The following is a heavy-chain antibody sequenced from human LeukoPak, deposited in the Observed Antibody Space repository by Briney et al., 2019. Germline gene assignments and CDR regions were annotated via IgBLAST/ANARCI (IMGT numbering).Heavy chain of an antibody. CDR1: GGTFISYA. J-gene: IGHJ4*02. CDR2: IIPIFGKA. CDR3: ARDITHDYLRRGHFDY. V-gene: IGHV1-69*05. Sequence: SVKVSCKASGGTFISYAISWVRQAPGQGLEWMGRIIPIFGKANYAQKSQGRVTITTDESTSTAYMELSSLRSEDTAVYYCARDITHDYLRRGHFDYWGQGTLVTVSS. D-gene: IGHD3-10*01.